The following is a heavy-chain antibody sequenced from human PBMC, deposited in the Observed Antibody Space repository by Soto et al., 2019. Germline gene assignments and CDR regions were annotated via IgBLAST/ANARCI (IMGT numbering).Heavy chain of an antibody. D-gene: IGHD1-1*01. V-gene: IGHV4-59*01. Sequence: QVQLQESGPGLVEPSETLSLTCTVSGGSISSYYWSWIRQPPGKGLEWIGYIYYSGSTNYNPSLKSRVTISVDTSKNQFSLKLSSVTAADTAVYYCARTTSHNWFDPWGQGTLVTVSS. CDR2: IYYSGST. J-gene: IGHJ5*02. CDR3: ARTTSHNWFDP. CDR1: GGSISSYY.